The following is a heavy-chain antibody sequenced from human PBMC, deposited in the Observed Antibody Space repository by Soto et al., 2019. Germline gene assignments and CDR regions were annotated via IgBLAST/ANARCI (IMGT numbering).Heavy chain of an antibody. CDR2: IYYSGSI. CDR3: ARERMTTVTMYYFDY. Sequence: QVQLQESGPGLVKPSQTLSLTCTVSGGSISSGGYYWSWIRQHPGKGLEWIGYIYYSGSIYYNPSLKSRVTISVDTSKNQFSLKLSSVTAADTAVYYCARERMTTVTMYYFDYWGQGTLVTVSS. J-gene: IGHJ4*02. V-gene: IGHV4-31*03. D-gene: IGHD4-4*01. CDR1: GGSISSGGYY.